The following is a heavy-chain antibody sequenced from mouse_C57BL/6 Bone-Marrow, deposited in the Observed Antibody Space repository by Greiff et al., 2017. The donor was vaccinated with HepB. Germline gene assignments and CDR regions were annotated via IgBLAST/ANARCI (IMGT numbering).Heavy chain of an antibody. CDR2: ISSGGSYT. J-gene: IGHJ3*01. D-gene: IGHD1-1*02. Sequence: EVNLVESGGDLVKPGGSLKLSCAASGFTFSSYGMSWVRQTPDKRLEWVATISSGGSYTYYPDSVKGRFTISRDNAKNTLYLQMSSLKSEDTAMYYCARHGRTMAYWGQGTLVTVSA. CDR1: GFTFSSYG. V-gene: IGHV5-6*01. CDR3: ARHGRTMAY.